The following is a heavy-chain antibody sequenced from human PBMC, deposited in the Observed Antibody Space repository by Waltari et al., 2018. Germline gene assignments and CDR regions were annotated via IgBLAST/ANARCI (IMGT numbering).Heavy chain of an antibody. J-gene: IGHJ6*01. Sequence: EVQLLESGGGWVQVGGSLRLSCAASGFSFHTYWMTWVRQAPGKGLEWVANIKNDGSQTYYGDSGKGRFTISRDNAGNSLYLQMHSLRAEDTAVYYCARDSIYSGFYSYNYGMDVWGQGTTVTVSS. CDR2: IKNDGSQT. D-gene: IGHD5-12*01. V-gene: IGHV3-7*01. CDR3: ARDSIYSGFYSYNYGMDV. CDR1: GFSFHTYW.